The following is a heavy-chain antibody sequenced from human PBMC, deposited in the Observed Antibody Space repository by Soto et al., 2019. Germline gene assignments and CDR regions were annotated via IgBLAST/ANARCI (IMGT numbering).Heavy chain of an antibody. CDR1: GCSISSGPYS. D-gene: IGHD2-2*01. V-gene: IGHV4-39*01. CDR3: ARLGGYCSGTSCYGYYGMDV. Sequence: PSETLSLTCTFSGCSISSGPYSWGWIRQPPGKGLEWIGTLHYSGSTYYSPSLESRVTISVDTSKNQFSLKVSSVTAADTAVYYCARLGGYCSGTSCYGYYGMDVWGQGTTVTAP. CDR2: LHYSGST. J-gene: IGHJ6*02.